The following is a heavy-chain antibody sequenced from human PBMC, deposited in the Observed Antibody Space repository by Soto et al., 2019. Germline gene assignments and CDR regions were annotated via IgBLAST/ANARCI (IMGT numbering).Heavy chain of an antibody. Sequence: QVQLQESGPGLVMPSGTLSLTCGVSGGSITSSYCWVWVRQPPGKGLEWIGQIYDSGSTTYNPSLKSRVTISGDKSKRQFSLRLSSLTAADTAVYYCARAIVATRTLDYWGQGTLVTVSS. CDR2: IYDSGST. D-gene: IGHD5-12*01. CDR1: GGSITSSYC. V-gene: IGHV4-4*02. CDR3: ARAIVATRTLDY. J-gene: IGHJ4*02.